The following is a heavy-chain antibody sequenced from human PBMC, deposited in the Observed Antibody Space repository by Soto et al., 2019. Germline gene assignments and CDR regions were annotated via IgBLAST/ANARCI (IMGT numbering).Heavy chain of an antibody. V-gene: IGHV3-23*01. Sequence: LRLSCAASGFTFSSYAMTWVRQAPGKGLEWVSGVSGTGGSAYYADSVKGRFTISRDKSTNTLYLHMNSLKAEDTAVYYCARGSAYSDYDLEYWGQGALVTVSS. D-gene: IGHD4-17*01. CDR1: GFTFSSYA. CDR3: ARGSAYSDYDLEY. CDR2: VSGTGGSA. J-gene: IGHJ4*02.